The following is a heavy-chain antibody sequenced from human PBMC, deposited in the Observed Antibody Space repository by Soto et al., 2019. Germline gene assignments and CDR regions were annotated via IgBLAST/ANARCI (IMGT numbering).Heavy chain of an antibody. D-gene: IGHD3-10*01. V-gene: IGHV4-34*01. CDR2: VNHSGEA. CDR1: GGSFRNYY. J-gene: IGHJ5*02. CDR3: ARGRGYYYGSGSYYPKNWFDP. Sequence: PSETLSLTCGVYGGSFRNYYWIWVRQPPGKGLEWIGEVNHSGEATYNPSLQSRITISLDTSNNQFSLKMTSVTAADTAMYYCARGRGYYYGSGSYYPKNWFDPWGQGTLVTVSS.